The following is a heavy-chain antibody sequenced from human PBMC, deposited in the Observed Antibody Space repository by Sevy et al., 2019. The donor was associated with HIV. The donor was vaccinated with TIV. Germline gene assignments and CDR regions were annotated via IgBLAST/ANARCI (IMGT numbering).Heavy chain of an antibody. J-gene: IGHJ4*02. Sequence: ASVKVSCKASGYTFTSYYMHWVRQAPGQGLEWMGIINPSGGSTSYAQKFQGRDTMTRDTSTSTVYMELSSLRSEDTAVYYCAREGFLTGYYYYFDYWGQGTLVAVSS. CDR3: AREGFLTGYYYYFDY. CDR1: GYTFTSYY. V-gene: IGHV1-46*03. CDR2: INPSGGST. D-gene: IGHD3-9*01.